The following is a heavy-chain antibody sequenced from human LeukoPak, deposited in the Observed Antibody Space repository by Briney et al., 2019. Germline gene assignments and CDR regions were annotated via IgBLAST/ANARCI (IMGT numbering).Heavy chain of an antibody. CDR3: ARDSTPMYTSSCVDY. Sequence: GRSLRLSCAASGFTFDDYAMHWVRQAPGKGLEWVSGISWNSGNVVYADPVKGRFTIYSDNAKNSLYLQVNSLRAEDTALYYRARDSTPMYTSSCVDYWGRGTRVTVSS. CDR2: ISWNSGNV. D-gene: IGHD6-13*01. V-gene: IGHV3-9*01. CDR1: GFTFDDYA. J-gene: IGHJ4*02.